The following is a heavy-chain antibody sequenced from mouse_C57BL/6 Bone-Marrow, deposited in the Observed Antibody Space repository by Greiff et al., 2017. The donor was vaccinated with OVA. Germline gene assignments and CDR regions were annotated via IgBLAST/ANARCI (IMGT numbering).Heavy chain of an antibody. D-gene: IGHD2-10*02. V-gene: IGHV3-6*01. CDR3: ARVWYNWYFDV. Sequence: EVKLVESGPGLVKPSQSLSLTCSVTGYSITSGYYWNWIRQFPGNKLEWMGYISYDGSNNYNPSLKNRISITRDTSKNQFFLKLNSVTTEDTATYYCARVWYNWYFDVWGTGTTVTVSS. CDR2: ISYDGSN. CDR1: GYSITSGYY. J-gene: IGHJ1*03.